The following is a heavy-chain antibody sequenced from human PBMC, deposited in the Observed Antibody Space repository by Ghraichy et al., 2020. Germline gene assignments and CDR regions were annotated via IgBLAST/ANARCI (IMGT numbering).Heavy chain of an antibody. V-gene: IGHV3-23*01. CDR1: GFTFSNYA. CDR3: AKTGGNFYHYYMEV. CDR2: LTGTGGNT. D-gene: IGHD4-23*01. J-gene: IGHJ6*03. Sequence: GGSLRLSCAASGFTFSNYAMSWVRQAPGKGLEWVSTLTGTGGNTYYADSVKGRFTISRDNSKNTLYLQVNSLRAEDTAVYYCAKTGGNFYHYYMEVWVKGVPVTV.